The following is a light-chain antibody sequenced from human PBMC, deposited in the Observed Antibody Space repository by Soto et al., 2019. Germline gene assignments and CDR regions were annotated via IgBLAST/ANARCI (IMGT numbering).Light chain of an antibody. CDR1: NSNIGSNT. J-gene: IGLJ2*01. CDR2: DNN. Sequence: QSVLTQSPSASGTPEQRVTISCSGSNSNIGSNTVNWYQQLPGTAPKLLIYDNNKRPSGVPGRFSDSKSGTSASLAISGLQSEDEAHYYCASWDDRQNGVVFGGGTKLTVL. V-gene: IGLV1-44*01. CDR3: ASWDDRQNGVV.